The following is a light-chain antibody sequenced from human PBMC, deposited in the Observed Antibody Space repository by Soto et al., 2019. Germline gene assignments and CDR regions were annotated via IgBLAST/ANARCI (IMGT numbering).Light chain of an antibody. CDR2: GAS. Sequence: EIVMTQSPGTLSLSPGERVTLSCRASQSVSNNLAWYRQKPGQAPRLLLYGASIRAAGIPARFSGSGSGTEFTLTISSLQSEDFAVYYCQQYDKWPTWTFGQGTKVDIK. V-gene: IGKV3-15*01. CDR1: QSVSNN. J-gene: IGKJ1*01. CDR3: QQYDKWPTWT.